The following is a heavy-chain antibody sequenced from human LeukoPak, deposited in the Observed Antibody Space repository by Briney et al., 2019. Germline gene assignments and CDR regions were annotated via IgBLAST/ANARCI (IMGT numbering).Heavy chain of an antibody. CDR1: GFTFSGFW. CDR2: INSDGSVG. CDR3: ARSSYSSSSSV. D-gene: IGHD6-6*01. Sequence: GGSLRLSCAVSGFTFSGFWMSWSRQAPGKGLEWVASINSDGSVGYYADVVKGRFTISRDIAKNSLYLQINSLRAEDTAVYYCARSSYSSSSSVWGQGTMVTVSS. J-gene: IGHJ3*01. V-gene: IGHV3-7*03.